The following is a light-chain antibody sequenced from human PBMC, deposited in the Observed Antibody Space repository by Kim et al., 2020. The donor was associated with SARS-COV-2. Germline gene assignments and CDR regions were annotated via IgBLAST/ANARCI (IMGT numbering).Light chain of an antibody. V-gene: IGLV3-21*04. J-gene: IGLJ3*02. CDR2: YDS. CDR1: NIGSKS. Sequence: SYELTQPPSVSVAPGKTARITCGGNNIGSKSVHWYQQKPGQAPVLVIYYDSDRPSGIPELFSGSNSGNTATLTISRVEAGDEADYYCQVWDSSSDHRGVFGGGTQLTVL. CDR3: QVWDSSSDHRGV.